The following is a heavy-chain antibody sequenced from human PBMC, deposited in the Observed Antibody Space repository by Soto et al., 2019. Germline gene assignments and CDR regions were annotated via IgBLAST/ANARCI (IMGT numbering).Heavy chain of an antibody. CDR1: GGTFSSYA. CDR2: IIPIFGTA. J-gene: IGHJ6*02. Sequence: QVQLVQSGAEVKKPGSSVKVSCKASGGTFSSYAISWVRQAPGQGLEWMGGIIPIFGTANYAQKFQGRGTITADESTSTAYMELSSLRSEAAAVYYWGVFGSGNYYYGMDVWGQGTTVTVSS. V-gene: IGHV1-69*12. CDR3: GVFGSGNYYYGMDV. D-gene: IGHD3-10*01.